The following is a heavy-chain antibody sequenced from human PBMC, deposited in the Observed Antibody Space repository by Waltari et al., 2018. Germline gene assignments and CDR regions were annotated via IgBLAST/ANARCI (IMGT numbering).Heavy chain of an antibody. Sequence: QVQLQQWGAGLLKPSETLSLTCAVYGGSFSGYYWSWIRQPPGKGREWIGEINHSGSTNSNPSLKSRVTISVDTSKNQFSLKLSSVTAAGTAVYYCARGPPRRHMDVWGKGTTVTVSS. CDR3: ARGPPRRHMDV. V-gene: IGHV4-34*01. CDR1: GGSFSGYY. J-gene: IGHJ6*03. CDR2: INHSGST.